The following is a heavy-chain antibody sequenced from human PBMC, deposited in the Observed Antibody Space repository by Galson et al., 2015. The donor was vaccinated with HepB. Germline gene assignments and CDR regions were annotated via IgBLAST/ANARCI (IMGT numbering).Heavy chain of an antibody. D-gene: IGHD3-22*01. CDR2: ISAYNGNT. CDR3: ARDPPDYYDSSGYYQRFDY. V-gene: IGHV1-18*01. J-gene: IGHJ4*02. CDR1: GYTFTSYG. Sequence: SVKVSCKASGYTFTSYGISWVRQAPGQGLEWMGWISAYNGNTNYAQKLQGRVTMTTDTSTSTAYMELRSLRSDDTAVYYCARDPPDYYDSSGYYQRFDYWGQGTLVTVSS.